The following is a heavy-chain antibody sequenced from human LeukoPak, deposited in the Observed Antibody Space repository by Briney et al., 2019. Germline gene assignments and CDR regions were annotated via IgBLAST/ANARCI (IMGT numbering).Heavy chain of an antibody. CDR1: GFIFRDYG. Sequence: GGSLRLSCAASGFIFRDYGMHWVRQAPGKGLDWMAFIRYDASNKDYADSVKGQFTISRDNSKNTLYLQMNSLRAEDTAVYYCARDRGSSGWYDYWGQGTLVTVSS. D-gene: IGHD6-19*01. CDR3: ARDRGSSGWYDY. V-gene: IGHV3-30*02. J-gene: IGHJ4*02. CDR2: IRYDASNK.